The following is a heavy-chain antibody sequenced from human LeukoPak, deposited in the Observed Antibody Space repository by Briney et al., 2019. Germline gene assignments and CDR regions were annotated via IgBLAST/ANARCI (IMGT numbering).Heavy chain of an antibody. D-gene: IGHD6-13*01. V-gene: IGHV4-34*01. CDR1: GGSFSGYY. J-gene: IGHJ6*03. Sequence: PSETLSLTCAVYGGSFSGYYWSWIRQPPGKGLEWIGSIYHSGSTYYNPSLKSRVTISVDTSKNQFSLKLSSVTAADTAVYYCASSSSWSLAYYYYMDVWGKGTTVTVSS. CDR2: IYHSGST. CDR3: ASSSSWSLAYYYYMDV.